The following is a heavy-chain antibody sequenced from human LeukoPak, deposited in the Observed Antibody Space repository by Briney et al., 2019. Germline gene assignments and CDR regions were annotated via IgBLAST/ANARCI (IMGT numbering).Heavy chain of an antibody. J-gene: IGHJ1*01. CDR1: GFTFDDYT. D-gene: IGHD6-13*01. Sequence: PGGSLRLSCAASGFTFDDYTMHWVRQAPGKGLEWVSLISWDGGSTYYADSVKGRFTISRDNSKNSLYLQMNSLRTEDTALYYCGKNKAAAGTDYFQHWGQGTLVTVSS. CDR2: ISWDGGST. CDR3: GKNKAAAGTDYFQH. V-gene: IGHV3-43*01.